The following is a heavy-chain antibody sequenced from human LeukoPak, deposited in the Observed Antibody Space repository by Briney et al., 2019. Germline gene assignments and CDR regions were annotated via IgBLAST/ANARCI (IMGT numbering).Heavy chain of an antibody. CDR3: AKDPALRFLDGPYNWFDP. CDR1: GFTVSSNY. D-gene: IGHD3-3*01. Sequence: PGGSLRLSCAASGFTVSSNYMSWVRQAPGKGLEWVSAISGSGGSTYYADSVKGRFTISRDNSKNTLYLQMNSLRAEDTAVYYCAKDPALRFLDGPYNWFDPWGQGTLVTVSS. J-gene: IGHJ5*02. CDR2: ISGSGGST. V-gene: IGHV3-23*01.